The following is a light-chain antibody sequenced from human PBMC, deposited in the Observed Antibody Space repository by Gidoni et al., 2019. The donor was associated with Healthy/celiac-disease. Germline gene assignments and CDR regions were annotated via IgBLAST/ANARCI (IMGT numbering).Light chain of an antibody. J-gene: IGKJ2*02. V-gene: IGKV1-39*01. CDR1: QSISSY. CDR3: QQSYSTPPCT. CDR2: AAS. Sequence: DIQMTQSPSSLSASVGDRVTITCRASQSISSYLNWYQQKPGKAPKLLIYAASSLQSGGPSRFSGSGSGTDFTLTISSLQPEDFATYYCQQSYSTPPCTFGQGTQLEI.